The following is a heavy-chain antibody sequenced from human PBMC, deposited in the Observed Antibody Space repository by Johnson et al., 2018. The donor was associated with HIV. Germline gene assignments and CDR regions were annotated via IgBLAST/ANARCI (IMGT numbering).Heavy chain of an antibody. Sequence: QVQLVESGGGVVQPGGSLRLSCAASGFTLSIYGMHWVRQAPGKGLEWVTFIRYDGSNKYYAESVKGRFTISRDNPKNTRYLQMHSMRREDTAVYYCAKGGVGRDGNRDAFDIWGQGTMVTVSS. CDR1: GFTLSIYG. J-gene: IGHJ3*02. D-gene: IGHD5-24*01. CDR2: IRYDGSNK. CDR3: AKGGVGRDGNRDAFDI. V-gene: IGHV3-30*02.